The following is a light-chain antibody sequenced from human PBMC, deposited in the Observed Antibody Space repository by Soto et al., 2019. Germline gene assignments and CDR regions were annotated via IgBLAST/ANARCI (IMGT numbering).Light chain of an antibody. CDR3: QQYNSWPLT. CDR2: GAS. Sequence: ETVLTQCPGTLSLSPGERATLSCRASQSLSNDLAWYQQKPGQAPRLLIYGASTRATGIPARFSGSGSGTEFTLTISSLQSEDFAVYYCQQYNSWPLTFGGGTKVDIK. CDR1: QSLSND. J-gene: IGKJ4*01. V-gene: IGKV3-15*01.